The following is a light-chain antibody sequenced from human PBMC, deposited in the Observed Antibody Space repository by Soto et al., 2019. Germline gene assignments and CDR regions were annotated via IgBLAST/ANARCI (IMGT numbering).Light chain of an antibody. Sequence: QSALTRPASVSGSPGQSITISCTGTSSDVGAYNFVSWYQQHPGKAPKLMIYEVNNRPSGVSNRFSGSKSGNTASLTISGLQAEDEADYYCSSWTSSTTQVLGGGTQLTVL. CDR3: SSWTSSTTQV. J-gene: IGLJ3*02. CDR1: SSDVGAYNF. V-gene: IGLV2-14*01. CDR2: EVN.